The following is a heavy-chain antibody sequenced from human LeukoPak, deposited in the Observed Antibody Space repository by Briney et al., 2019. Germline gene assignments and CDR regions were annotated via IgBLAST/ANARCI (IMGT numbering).Heavy chain of an antibody. D-gene: IGHD7-27*01. J-gene: IGHJ4*02. CDR1: GFIFKNFG. Sequence: GGSLRLPCAASGFIFKNFGMHWVRQAPGKGLEWVAFIRYDGSKTYYADSVKGRFIISRDNSNNTLFLQMNSLRPEDTAVYFCAKDRSWGLTSAEYWGQGTLVTVSS. V-gene: IGHV3-30*02. CDR3: AKDRSWGLTSAEY. CDR2: IRYDGSKT.